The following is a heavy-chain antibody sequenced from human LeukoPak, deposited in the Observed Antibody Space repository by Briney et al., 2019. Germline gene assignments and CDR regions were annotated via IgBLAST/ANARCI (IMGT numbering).Heavy chain of an antibody. CDR1: GYTFTGYY. V-gene: IGHV1-2*02. D-gene: IGHD3-22*01. J-gene: IGHJ3*02. CDR3: ARFDTNYYDSSGYYPINAFDI. CDR2: INLKSGGT. Sequence: ASVKVSCTASGYTFTGYYMHSVRQAPGQGVEWMVWINLKSGGTNNAQKSQGTSPMTRDTSISTAYMELSRLRSDDTAVYYCARFDTNYYDSSGYYPINAFDIWGQGTMVTVSS.